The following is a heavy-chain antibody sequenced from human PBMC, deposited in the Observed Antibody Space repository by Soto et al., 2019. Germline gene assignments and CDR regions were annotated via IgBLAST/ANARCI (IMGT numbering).Heavy chain of an antibody. J-gene: IGHJ6*02. CDR1: GFAFIGST. CDR3: FRENYFSYHGMDV. V-gene: IGHV3-73*01. CDR2: IRSKANSYAT. Sequence: QPGGSLRLSCAGSGFAFIGSTIHWVRQASGKGLEWVGRIRSKANSYATAYAASVKGRFIISRDDSKTTAYLQMSSLKIEDTAVYYCFRENYFSYHGMDVWGQGTTVTVSS.